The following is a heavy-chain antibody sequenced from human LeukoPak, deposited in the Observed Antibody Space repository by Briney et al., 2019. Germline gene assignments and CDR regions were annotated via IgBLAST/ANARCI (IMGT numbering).Heavy chain of an antibody. V-gene: IGHV4-38-2*02. Sequence: SETLSLTCTVSGYSISSGYYWGWIRQPPGKGLEWIGSIDHSGSTYYNPSLKSRVTISVDTSKNQFSLKLSSVTAADTAVYYCARDVGVGATMAIDYWGQGTLVTVSS. J-gene: IGHJ4*02. CDR3: ARDVGVGATMAIDY. CDR2: IDHSGST. CDR1: GYSISSGYY. D-gene: IGHD1-26*01.